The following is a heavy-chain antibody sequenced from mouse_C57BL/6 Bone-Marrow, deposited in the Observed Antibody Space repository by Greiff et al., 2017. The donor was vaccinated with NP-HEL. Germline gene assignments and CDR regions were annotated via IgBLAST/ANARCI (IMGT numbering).Heavy chain of an antibody. CDR3: ASQDYYGSRVDY. J-gene: IGHJ2*01. Sequence: EVKLQQSGPGLVKPSQSLSLTCSVTGYSITSGYYWNWIRQFPGNKLEWMGYISYDGSNNYNPSLKNRISITRDTSKNQFFLKLNSVTTEDTATYYCASQDYYGSRVDYWGQGTTLTVSS. CDR1: GYSITSGYY. V-gene: IGHV3-6*01. D-gene: IGHD1-1*01. CDR2: ISYDGSN.